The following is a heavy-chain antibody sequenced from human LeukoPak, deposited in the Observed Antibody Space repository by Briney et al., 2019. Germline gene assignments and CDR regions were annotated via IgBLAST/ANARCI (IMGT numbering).Heavy chain of an antibody. V-gene: IGHV3-30*04. D-gene: IGHD6-13*01. CDR1: GFTFSSYA. Sequence: GESLRLSCAASGFTFSSYAMHWVRQAPGKGLEWVAVISYDGSNKYYADSVKGRFTISRDNSKNTLYLQMNSLRAEDTAVYYCARDTGSSWYGDFDYWGQGTLVTVSS. J-gene: IGHJ4*02. CDR2: ISYDGSNK. CDR3: ARDTGSSWYGDFDY.